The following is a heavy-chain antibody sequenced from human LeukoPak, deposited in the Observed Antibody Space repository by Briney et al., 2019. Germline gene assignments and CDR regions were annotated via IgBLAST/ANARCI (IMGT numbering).Heavy chain of an antibody. V-gene: IGHV4-59*02. J-gene: IGHJ4*02. D-gene: IGHD2-15*01. CDR3: VIGVGWQPDY. Sequence: SETLSLTCTVFGDSVTGYFVNWVRQPPGRGLEWIGHIDKIAPTNYNPSLKSRLTISADTSKNKFSLQLRSVTAADTAVYYCVIGVGWQPDYWGQGALVTVSS. CDR2: IDKIAPT. CDR1: GDSVTGYF.